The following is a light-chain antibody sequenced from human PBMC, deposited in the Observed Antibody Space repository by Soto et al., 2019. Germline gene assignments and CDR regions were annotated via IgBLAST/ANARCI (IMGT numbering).Light chain of an antibody. CDR1: QSIGGY. CDR3: QKYNSAPRT. V-gene: IGKV1-39*01. CDR2: AAS. Sequence: DIQMTQSPSSLSASVGDRFTITCRASQSIGGYLNWYQQKPGKAPKLLIYAASSLQSGVPSRFSGSGSGTDFTLTISSLQPEDVATYYCQKYNSAPRTFGQGTKVDIK. J-gene: IGKJ1*01.